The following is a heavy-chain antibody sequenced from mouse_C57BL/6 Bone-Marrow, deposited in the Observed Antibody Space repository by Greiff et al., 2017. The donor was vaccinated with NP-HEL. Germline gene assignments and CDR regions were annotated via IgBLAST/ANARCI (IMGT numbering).Heavy chain of an antibody. CDR1: GYTFTSYW. Sequence: QVQLQQPGAALVKPGASVKMSCQPSGYTFTSYWLTWVKQRPGQGLEGIGDIYPGSGSPTYNEKFKSKATLTVDTSSSTAYMQFRNLTSEDSAVYSSERPVSTVVAGYAMDYWGQGTSVTVSS. CDR3: ERPVSTVVAGYAMDY. V-gene: IGHV1-55*01. CDR2: IYPGSGSP. J-gene: IGHJ4*01. D-gene: IGHD1-1*01.